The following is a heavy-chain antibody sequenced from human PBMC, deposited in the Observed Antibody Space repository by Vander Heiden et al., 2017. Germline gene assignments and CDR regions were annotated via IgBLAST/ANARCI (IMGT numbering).Heavy chain of an antibody. CDR1: GGSINYFY. J-gene: IGHJ4*02. V-gene: IGHV4-4*07. D-gene: IGHD1-26*01. CDR3: ARDLGGSDVI. CDR2: IYSSGSI. Sequence: CNVSGGSINYFYWSWVRQPAGKTLGWIGRIYSSGSINDNPSLRSRTILSIDTSKKQFSLRMLSVTAADTAMYFCARDLGGSDVIWGQGILVTVSS.